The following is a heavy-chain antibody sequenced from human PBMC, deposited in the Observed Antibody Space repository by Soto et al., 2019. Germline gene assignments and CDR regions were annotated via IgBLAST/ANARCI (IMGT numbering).Heavy chain of an antibody. J-gene: IGHJ4*02. CDR3: ARPPGYITDCYYFDS. CDR2: ISPKSGAI. CDR1: GYSXIDYY. Sequence: SXKVSYVASGYSXIDYYTNLVRQAPRQGLEWMGRISPKSGAINYAQKFQGRVTLTWDTSLNTAYMELSSLRPDDTALYFGARPPGYITDCYYFDSWGQGTLVTVSS. D-gene: IGHD2-21*02. V-gene: IGHV1-2*02.